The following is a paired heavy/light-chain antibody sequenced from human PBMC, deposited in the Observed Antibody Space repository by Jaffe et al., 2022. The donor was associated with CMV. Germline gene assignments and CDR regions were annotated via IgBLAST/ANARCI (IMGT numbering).Heavy chain of an antibody. CDR1: GGSSSGYS. CDR3: ARAPGASYNFLSAPFAGMDV. Sequence: QVQLQQWGAGLLKPSETLSLTCAVYGGSSSGYSWNWIRQSPGKGLECIGEINHRGSTNYSPSLKSRVTISLDTSKNQFSLRLSSVTAADTAVYYCARAPGASYNFLSAPFAGMDVWSQGTTVTVSS. V-gene: IGHV4-34*02. CDR2: INHRGST. D-gene: IGHD3-3*01. J-gene: IGHJ6*02.
Light chain of an antibody. J-gene: IGKJ1*01. CDR1: QTVNTY. Sequence: EIVLTQSPATLSSSPGERVTLSCRASQTVNTYLAWYQQKPGQAPRLLIYDASNRATGVPARFSGRGSGTDFTLIISSLEPEDFAVYYCQQRSNWPPTFGQGTKVEI. V-gene: IGKV3-11*01. CDR3: QQRSNWPPT. CDR2: DAS.